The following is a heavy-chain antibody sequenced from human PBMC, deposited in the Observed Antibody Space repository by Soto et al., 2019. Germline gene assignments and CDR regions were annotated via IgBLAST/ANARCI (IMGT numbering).Heavy chain of an antibody. J-gene: IGHJ4*02. V-gene: IGHV1-58*02. CDR3: AAGPTALSGSYDY. D-gene: IGHD1-26*01. Sequence: SVKVSCKASGFTFTSSAMQLVRQARGQRLEWIGWIVVGSGNTNYAQKFQERVTITRDMSTSTAYMELSSLRSEDTAVYYCAAGPTALSGSYDYWGQGTLVTVSS. CDR2: IVVGSGNT. CDR1: GFTFTSSA.